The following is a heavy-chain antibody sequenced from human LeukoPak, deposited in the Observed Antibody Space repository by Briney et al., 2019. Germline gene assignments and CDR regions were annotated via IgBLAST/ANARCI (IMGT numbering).Heavy chain of an antibody. J-gene: IGHJ4*02. V-gene: IGHV3-23*01. Sequence: GGSLRLSCAASGLTFNSFAMNWVRQAPGKGLEWVSSISGSDGTSHYADFVKGRFTISRDNPKNTLYLQTNSLRAEDTAAYYCAKSLGVGGYTRYKGFDQWGQGTLVVVSS. CDR3: AKSLGVGGYTRYKGFDQ. D-gene: IGHD3-16*02. CDR2: ISGSDGTS. CDR1: GLTFNSFA.